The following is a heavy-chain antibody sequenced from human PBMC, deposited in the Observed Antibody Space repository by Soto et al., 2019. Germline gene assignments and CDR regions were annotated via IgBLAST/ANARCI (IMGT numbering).Heavy chain of an antibody. Sequence: QVQLVQSGAEVKKPGASVKVSCKASGYTFTGYYMHWVRQAPGQGLEWMGWINPNSGGTNYAQKFQGWVTMTRDTSISTAYMELGRLRSDDTAVYYCARSLGFGESHKYGMDVWGQGTTVTVSS. CDR1: GYTFTGYY. V-gene: IGHV1-2*04. D-gene: IGHD3-10*01. J-gene: IGHJ6*02. CDR3: ARSLGFGESHKYGMDV. CDR2: INPNSGGT.